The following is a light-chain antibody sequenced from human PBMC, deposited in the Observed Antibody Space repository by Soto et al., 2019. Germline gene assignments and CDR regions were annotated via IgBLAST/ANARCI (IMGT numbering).Light chain of an antibody. CDR1: SSNIGAGYD. CDR3: QSYDTSLSGSWV. Sequence: QAVMTQPPSVSGAPGQRVTISCTGSSSNIGAGYDVHWYQQLPGTAPKLLIYYNTNRPSGVPDRFSGSKSGTSASLAITGLQAEDEAVYYCQSYDTSLSGSWVFGGGTQLTVL. V-gene: IGLV1-40*01. CDR2: YNT. J-gene: IGLJ3*02.